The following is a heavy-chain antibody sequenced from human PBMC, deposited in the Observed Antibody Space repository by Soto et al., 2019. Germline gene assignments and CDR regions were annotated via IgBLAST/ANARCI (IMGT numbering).Heavy chain of an antibody. J-gene: IGHJ4*02. V-gene: IGHV1-18*01. CDR2: ISTYNGNP. Sequence: QVQLVQSGAEVKKPGASVKVSCKASGYTFTSYDISWVRQAPGQGLEWMGWISTYNGNPNYAQRLQGRVPMTTDPSPRTACMDLRRLRSADTAVYYCARGRGQPLGYRGQGTLVTVSS. CDR3: ARGRGQPLGY. D-gene: IGHD3-16*01. CDR1: GYTFTSYD.